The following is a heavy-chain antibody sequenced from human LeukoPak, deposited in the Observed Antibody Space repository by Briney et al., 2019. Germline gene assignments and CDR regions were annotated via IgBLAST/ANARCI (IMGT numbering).Heavy chain of an antibody. CDR2: INHSGST. J-gene: IGHJ4*02. CDR3: ARGQYYYYDSSGYFDY. CDR1: GGSFSGYY. V-gene: IGHV4-34*01. Sequence: SETLSLTCAVYGGSFSGYYWSWIRQPPGKGLEWIGEINHSGSTNYNPSLKSRVTISVDTSKNQFSLKLSSVTAADTAVYYCARGQYYYYDSSGYFDYWGQGTLVTVSS. D-gene: IGHD3-22*01.